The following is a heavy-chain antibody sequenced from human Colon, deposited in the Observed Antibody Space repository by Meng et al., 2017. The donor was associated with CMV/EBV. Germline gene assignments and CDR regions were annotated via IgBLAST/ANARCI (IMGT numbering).Heavy chain of an antibody. CDR3: VRVVADSFGMDV. J-gene: IGHJ6*02. V-gene: IGHV1-2*02. Sequence: ASVKVSCKTYGYSGYYVHWVRQTPGRGLEWMGWFNLDSDSTKYAQKFQGRVIMTRDTAISSVSLELSRLRSDDTAVYYCVRVVADSFGMDVWGQGTTVTVSS. CDR2: FNLDSDST. CDR1: GYSGYY. D-gene: IGHD5-12*01.